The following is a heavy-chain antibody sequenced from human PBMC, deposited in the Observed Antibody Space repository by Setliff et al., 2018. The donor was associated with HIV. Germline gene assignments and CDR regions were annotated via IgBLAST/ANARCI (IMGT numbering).Heavy chain of an antibody. CDR2: IYYRGST. Sequence: TLSLTCNVSGGSLRSSSYYWGWIRQPPGKGLEWIGSIYYRGSTYYNPSLKSRLTISVDTSKNHFSLKLTSVTAADTAVYYCARQYGAVKSVVTVVAKYFPHWGQGTLVTVSS. CDR1: GGSLRSSSYY. CDR3: ARQYGAVKSVVTVVAKYFPH. V-gene: IGHV4-39*01. D-gene: IGHD2-21*02. J-gene: IGHJ1*01.